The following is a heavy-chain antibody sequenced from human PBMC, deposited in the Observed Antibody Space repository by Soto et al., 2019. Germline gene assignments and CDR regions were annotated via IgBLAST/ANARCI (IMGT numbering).Heavy chain of an antibody. CDR1: GGIFRSNA. Sequence: QVQLVQSGAEVRKPGSSVKVSCKSSGGIFRSNAISWVRQAPGQGLQWMGAIIPQFPTPYSAQKFQGRVTITADESTTAAYMALNSLRSADTAVYFCARDAADTPMVYWGQGTLLTVSS. V-gene: IGHV1-69*01. CDR3: ARDAADTPMVY. J-gene: IGHJ4*02. CDR2: IIPQFPTP. D-gene: IGHD5-18*01.